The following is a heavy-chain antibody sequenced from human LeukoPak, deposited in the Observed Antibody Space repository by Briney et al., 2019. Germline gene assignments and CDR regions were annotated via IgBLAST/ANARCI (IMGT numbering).Heavy chain of an antibody. J-gene: IGHJ4*02. Sequence: ASVKVSCKASGYTFIDYYMHWVRQAPGQGLEWMGIINPRGGSTTYAQKLQGRVTMTRDTSTSTVYMELSSLRSEDTALYYCARHSCTGNSCHFDYWGQGTLVPVSS. D-gene: IGHD2-8*02. CDR1: GYTFIDYY. CDR3: ARHSCTGNSCHFDY. V-gene: IGHV1-46*04. CDR2: INPRGGST.